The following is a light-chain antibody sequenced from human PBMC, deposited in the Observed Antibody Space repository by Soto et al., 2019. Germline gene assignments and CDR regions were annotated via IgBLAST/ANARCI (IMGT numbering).Light chain of an antibody. CDR3: LQYYSTRWT. CDR1: QSVLYSSNNKNY. CDR2: WAS. V-gene: IGKV4-1*01. Sequence: DIVMTQSPDSLAVSLGERATNNCKSSQSVLYSSNNKNYLTWYQQKPGQPPKLLIYWASTRQSGVPDRFSGSGSGTDFTLTISNLQAEDVAVYYCLQYYSTRWTFGQGTKVEVK. J-gene: IGKJ1*01.